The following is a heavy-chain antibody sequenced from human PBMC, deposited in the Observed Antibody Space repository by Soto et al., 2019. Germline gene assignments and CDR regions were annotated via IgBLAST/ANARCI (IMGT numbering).Heavy chain of an antibody. V-gene: IGHV1-18*04. J-gene: IGHJ4*02. CDR2: TSANNDNT. CDR1: GYTFTRYG. D-gene: IGHD2-2*01. Sequence: QVQLVQSGTEVKEPGASVKVSCKASGYTFTRYGSSWVRQAPGQGLEWMAWTSANNDNTNYAEKVQGRVTLTTDTSTGTAYMELRSLRSDDTAVYYCARDERGTCTGTNCYYFDYWGQGTLVTVSS. CDR3: ARDERGTCTGTNCYYFDY.